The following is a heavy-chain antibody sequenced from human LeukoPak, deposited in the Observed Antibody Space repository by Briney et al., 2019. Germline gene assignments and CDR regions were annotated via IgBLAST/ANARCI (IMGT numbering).Heavy chain of an antibody. CDR1: GFTFSRYA. D-gene: IGHD6-13*01. Sequence: GGSLRLSCSASGFTFSRYAMHWVRQASGKGLEYVSGVSSNGGRTYHADSVKGRFTISRDNSKNTLDLQMSSLRAEDTAVYYCAKSIGSSTWYVNIDYWGQGILVTVSS. V-gene: IGHV3-64D*06. CDR3: AKSIGSSTWYVNIDY. CDR2: VSSNGGRT. J-gene: IGHJ4*02.